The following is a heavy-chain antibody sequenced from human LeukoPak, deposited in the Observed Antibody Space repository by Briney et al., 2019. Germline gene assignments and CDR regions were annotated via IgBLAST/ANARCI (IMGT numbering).Heavy chain of an antibody. J-gene: IGHJ4*02. D-gene: IGHD3-16*02. CDR2: IYTSGST. CDR3: ARERDYVWGSYRFDY. V-gene: IGHV4-4*07. CDR1: GGSMSSYY. Sequence: SGTLSLTCSVSGGSMSSYYFNWIRQPPGKGLEWIGRIYTSGSTNYNPSLKSRVTISVDTSKNQFSLKLSSVTAADTAVYYCARERDYVWGSYRFDYWGQGTLVTVSS.